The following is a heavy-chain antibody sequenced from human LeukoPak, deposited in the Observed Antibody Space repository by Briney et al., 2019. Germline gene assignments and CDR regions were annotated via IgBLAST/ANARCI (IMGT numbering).Heavy chain of an antibody. J-gene: IGHJ4*02. CDR3: AKRVQRNMGPFDS. D-gene: IGHD3-16*01. V-gene: IGHV3-23*01. CDR2: ISPGGDST. Sequence: GGSLRLSCAASGFTFSGYAMSWVRQAPGKGLEWVSGISPGGDSTYYAESVKGRFTISRDNSKNTLWLQMNSLRDEDTAVYYCAKRVQRNMGPFDSWGQGTLASVSS. CDR1: GFTFSGYA.